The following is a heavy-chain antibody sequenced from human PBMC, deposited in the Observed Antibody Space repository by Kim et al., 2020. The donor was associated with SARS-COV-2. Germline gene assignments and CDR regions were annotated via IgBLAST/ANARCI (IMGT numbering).Heavy chain of an antibody. J-gene: IGHJ4*02. CDR1: GFTFSSYA. CDR3: AKDSRGDYEGGSFDY. CDR2: ISGSGGST. D-gene: IGHD4-17*01. V-gene: IGHV3-23*01. Sequence: GGSLRLSCAASGFTFSSYAMSWVRQAPGKGLEWVSAISGSGGSTYYADSVKGRFTISRDNSKNTLYLQMNSLRAEDTAVYYCAKDSRGDYEGGSFDYWGQGTLVTVSS.